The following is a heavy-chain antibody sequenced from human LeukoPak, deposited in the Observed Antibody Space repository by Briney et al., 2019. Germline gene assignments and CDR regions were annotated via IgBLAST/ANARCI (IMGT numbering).Heavy chain of an antibody. CDR1: GGSISSGSYY. Sequence: PSQTLSLTCTVSGGSISSGSYYWSWIRQPPGKGLEWIGYIYHSGSTYYNPSLKSRVTISVDRSKNQFSLKLSSVTAADTAVYYCASSNAQLWSTFFDYWGQGTLVTVSS. CDR2: IYHSGST. D-gene: IGHD5-18*01. CDR3: ASSNAQLWSTFFDY. J-gene: IGHJ4*02. V-gene: IGHV4-30-2*01.